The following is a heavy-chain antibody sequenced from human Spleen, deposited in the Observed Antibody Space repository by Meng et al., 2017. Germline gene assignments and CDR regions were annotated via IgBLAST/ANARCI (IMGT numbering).Heavy chain of an antibody. CDR3: ASTKSSFYYDFWSGNFDY. J-gene: IGHJ4*02. CDR2: IIPIFGTA. Sequence: SVKVSCKASGGTFSSYAISWVRQAPGQGLEWMGGIIPIFGTANYAQKFQGRVTITADKSTSTAYMELSSLRSEDTAVYYCASTKSSFYYDFWSGNFDYWGQGTLVTVSS. D-gene: IGHD3-3*01. CDR1: GGTFSSYA. V-gene: IGHV1-69*06.